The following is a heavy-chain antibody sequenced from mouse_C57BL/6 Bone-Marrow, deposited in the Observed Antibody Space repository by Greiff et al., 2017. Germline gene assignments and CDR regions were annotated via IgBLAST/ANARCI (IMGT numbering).Heavy chain of an antibody. Sequence: EVQLVESGGGLVKPGGSLKLSCAASGFTFSDYGMHWVRQAPEKGLEWVAYISSGSSTIYYADTVKGRFTISRDNAKNTLYLQMSSLKSEDTAMYYCARRPLTAFDYWGQGTTLTVSS. CDR2: ISSGSSTI. D-gene: IGHD4-1*01. J-gene: IGHJ2*01. CDR1: GFTFSDYG. CDR3: ARRPLTAFDY. V-gene: IGHV5-17*03.